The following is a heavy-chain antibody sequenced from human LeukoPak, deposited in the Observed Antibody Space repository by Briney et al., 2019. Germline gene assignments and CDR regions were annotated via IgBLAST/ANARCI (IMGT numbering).Heavy chain of an antibody. CDR1: GGSISSSSYY. D-gene: IGHD2-21*01. Sequence: PSETLSLTCTVSGGSISSSSYYWGWIRQPPGKGLEWIGSIYYSGSTYYNPSLKSRVTISVDTSKNQFSLKLSSVTAADTAVYYCARGIKRGSYCGGDCYIFDYWGQGTLVTVSS. J-gene: IGHJ4*02. V-gene: IGHV4-39*07. CDR2: IYYSGST. CDR3: ARGIKRGSYCGGDCYIFDY.